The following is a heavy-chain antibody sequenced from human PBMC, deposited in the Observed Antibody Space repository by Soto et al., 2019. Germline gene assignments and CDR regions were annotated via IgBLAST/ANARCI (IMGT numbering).Heavy chain of an antibody. J-gene: IGHJ3*02. Sequence: EASVKVSCKASGGTFSSYAISWARQAPGQGLEWMGGIIPIFGTANYAQKFQGRVTITADKSTSTAYMELSSLRSEDTAVYYCAREEDYLYFNYSGFDAFDIWGQGTMVTVSS. CDR3: AREEDYLYFNYSGFDAFDI. D-gene: IGHD4-4*01. CDR2: IIPIFGTA. V-gene: IGHV1-69*06. CDR1: GGTFSSYA.